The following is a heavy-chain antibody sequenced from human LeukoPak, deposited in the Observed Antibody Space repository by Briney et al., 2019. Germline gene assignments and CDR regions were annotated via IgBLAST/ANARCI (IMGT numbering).Heavy chain of an antibody. CDR2: IYYSGST. D-gene: IGHD6-19*01. J-gene: IGHJ4*02. CDR1: GGSISSYY. CDR3: ARGAFSSIAVAGTLTPFDY. Sequence: SETLSLTCTVSGGSISSYYWSWIRQPPGKGLGWIGYIYYSGSTNYNPSLKSRVTISVDTSKNQFSLKLSSVTAADTAVYYCARGAFSSIAVAGTLTPFDYWGQGTLVTVSS. V-gene: IGHV4-59*01.